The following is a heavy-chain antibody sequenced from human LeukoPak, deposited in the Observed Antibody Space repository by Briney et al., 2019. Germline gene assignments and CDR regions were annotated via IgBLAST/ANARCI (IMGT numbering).Heavy chain of an antibody. V-gene: IGHV4-38-2*02. D-gene: IGHD3-10*01. Sequence: SETLSLTCTVSGYSISGGYYWGWIRQPPGKGLEWIGTIFQSVSTYYNPSLKSRVTTSVDTSKNQFSLKLTSVTAADTAVYYCARSFYYGSGTYPPAAFDIWGQGTVVTVSS. CDR2: IFQSVST. CDR1: GYSISGGYY. CDR3: ARSFYYGSGTYPPAAFDI. J-gene: IGHJ3*02.